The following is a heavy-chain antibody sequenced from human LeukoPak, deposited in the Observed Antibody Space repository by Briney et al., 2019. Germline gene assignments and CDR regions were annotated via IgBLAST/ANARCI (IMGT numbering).Heavy chain of an antibody. D-gene: IGHD6-19*01. CDR2: IRYDGSNK. CDR3: ASGSSSGFELDY. V-gene: IGHV3-30*02. Sequence: GGSLRLSCAASGFTFSSYGMHWVRQAPGKGLEWVAFIRYDGSNKYYADSVKGRFTISRDNSKNTLYLQMNSLRGEDTAVYYCASGSSSGFELDYWGQGTLVTVSS. CDR1: GFTFSSYG. J-gene: IGHJ4*02.